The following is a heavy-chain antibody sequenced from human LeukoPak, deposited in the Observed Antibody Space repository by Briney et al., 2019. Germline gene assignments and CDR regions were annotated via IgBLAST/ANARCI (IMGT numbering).Heavy chain of an antibody. Sequence: PGGSLRLSCSASGFTFSTYAMHWVRQAPGKGLEYVSSVCSNVYSTHYADSVKGRFAISRDNSKNTLYLQMSSLRTEDTAVYYCVKDSKSSGWYVPPNFDYWGQGTLVTVSS. D-gene: IGHD6-19*01. CDR2: VCSNVYST. CDR3: VKDSKSSGWYVPPNFDY. J-gene: IGHJ4*02. CDR1: GFTFSTYA. V-gene: IGHV3-64D*09.